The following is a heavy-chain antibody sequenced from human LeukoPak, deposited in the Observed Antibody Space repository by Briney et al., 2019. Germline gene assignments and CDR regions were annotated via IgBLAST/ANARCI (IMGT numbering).Heavy chain of an antibody. V-gene: IGHV4-34*01. CDR1: GGSFSGYY. D-gene: IGHD4-17*01. CDR3: ARGRVRMTTVTTGDGSDY. J-gene: IGHJ4*02. CDR2: NNHSASP. Sequence: KPSDTLSLTCAAYGGSFSGYYWSWIRQPAGKLLEWSGENNHSASPNYNPSLRSRVTISVDTSKNKFSLKLSTVTASDTAVYYCARGRVRMTTVTTGDGSDYWGQGTLVTVSS.